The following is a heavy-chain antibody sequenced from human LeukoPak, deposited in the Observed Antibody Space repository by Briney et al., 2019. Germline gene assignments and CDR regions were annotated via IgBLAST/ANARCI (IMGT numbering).Heavy chain of an antibody. V-gene: IGHV3-23*01. CDR3: AKRGVVIRVILVGFHKEAYYFDS. CDR1: GFTFSSYA. CDR2: ISGSGGGT. J-gene: IGHJ4*02. D-gene: IGHD3-10*01. Sequence: PGGSLRLSCAVSGFTFSSYAMSWVRQAPGKGLEWVAGISGSGGGTHYADSVKGRFTISRDNPKNTLHLQMNSLRAEDTAVYFCAKRGVVIRVILVGFHKEAYYFDSWGQGALVIVSS.